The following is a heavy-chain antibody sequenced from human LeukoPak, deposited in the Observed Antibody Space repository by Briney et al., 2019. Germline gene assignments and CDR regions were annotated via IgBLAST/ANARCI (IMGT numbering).Heavy chain of an antibody. CDR2: IKPDGSEK. CDR3: ARSARSRGDY. V-gene: IGHV3-7*01. CDR1: GFSFSSYW. D-gene: IGHD4-17*01. Sequence: GGSLRLSCAASGFSFSSYWMAWVRQAPGKGLEWVANIKPDGSEKKYGDSVKGRFTISRDNAKNSVYLQMNSLRAEDTAVYYCARSARSRGDYWGQGTLVTVSS. J-gene: IGHJ4*02.